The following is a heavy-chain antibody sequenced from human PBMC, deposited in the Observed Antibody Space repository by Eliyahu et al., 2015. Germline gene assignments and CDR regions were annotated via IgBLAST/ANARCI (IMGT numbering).Heavy chain of an antibody. CDR1: GGSIXXSXYX. D-gene: IGHD2-2*01. Sequence: QLQLQESGPGLVKPSETLSLTXXVSGGSIXXSXYXWGWIRQPPGKGLEWIGSXYYSGSTYYNPSLKSRVTISVDTSKNQFSLKLSSVTAADTAVYYCARRGVVRGIDYWGQGTLVTVSS. CDR3: ARRGVVRGIDY. J-gene: IGHJ4*02. CDR2: XYYSGST. V-gene: IGHV4-39*01.